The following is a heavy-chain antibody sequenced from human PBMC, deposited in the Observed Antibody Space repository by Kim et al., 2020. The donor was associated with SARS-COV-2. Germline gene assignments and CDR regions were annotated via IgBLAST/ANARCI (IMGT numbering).Heavy chain of an antibody. CDR2: ISWNSGRI. CDR1: GFTFDDYA. D-gene: IGHD4-4*01. CDR3: AKDSAVNSVYFFDY. V-gene: IGHV3-9*01. J-gene: IGHJ4*02. Sequence: SLRLSCVSSGFTFDDYAMHWVRQVPGKGLEWVSSISWNSGRIDYADSVKGRFTISRDNTKNSLYLQMNSLRAGDTALYYCAKDSAVNSVYFFDYWGRGTLVTVSS.